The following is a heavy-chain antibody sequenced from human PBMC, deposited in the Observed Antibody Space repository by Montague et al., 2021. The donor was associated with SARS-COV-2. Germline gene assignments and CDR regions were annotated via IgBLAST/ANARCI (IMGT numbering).Heavy chain of an antibody. J-gene: IGHJ5*02. D-gene: IGHD2-15*01. Sequence: SETLSLTCAVYNESFSGNSFSTYYWSWIRQPPGKGLEWIGEINHSGTTNYNPSLESRFSISVDTSKNQFSLRLISVTAADTAVYYCARGLHLCNGGSCYFDGFDPWGQGTPVTVSS. CDR2: INHSGTT. V-gene: IGHV4-34*01. CDR1: NESFSGNS. CDR3: ARGLHLCNGGSCYFDGFDP.